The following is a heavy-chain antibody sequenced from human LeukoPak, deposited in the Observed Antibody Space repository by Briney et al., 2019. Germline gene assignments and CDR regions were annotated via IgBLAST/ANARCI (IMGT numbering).Heavy chain of an antibody. Sequence: PSGTLSLTCAVSGGSISSSNWWSWVRQPPGKGLEWIGEIYHSGSTNYNPSLKSRVTISVDTSKNQFSLKLSSVTAADTAVYYCARPFRGFGEFWFDPWGQGTLVTVSS. CDR3: ARPFRGFGEFWFDP. CDR2: IYHSGST. J-gene: IGHJ5*02. CDR1: GGSISSSNW. D-gene: IGHD3-10*01. V-gene: IGHV4-4*02.